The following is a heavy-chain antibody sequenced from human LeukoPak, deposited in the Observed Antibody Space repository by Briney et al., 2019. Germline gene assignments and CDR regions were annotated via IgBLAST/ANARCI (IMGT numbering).Heavy chain of an antibody. CDR2: IISTTSYI. D-gene: IGHD3-16*01. Sequence: SIISTTSYIYYPDSVKGRFPISRDNAKNSLYLQMNSLRAEDTAVYYCARDLQGGDYYDYWGQGTLVTVSS. CDR3: ARDLQGGDYYDY. J-gene: IGHJ4*02. V-gene: IGHV3-21*01.